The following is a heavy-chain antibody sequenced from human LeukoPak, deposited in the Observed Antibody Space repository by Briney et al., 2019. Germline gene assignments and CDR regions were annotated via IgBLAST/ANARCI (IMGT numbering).Heavy chain of an antibody. CDR3: AKASAVRGYYYYGMDV. D-gene: IGHD3-10*02. V-gene: IGHV3-23*01. CDR2: ISDSGGIT. J-gene: IGHJ6*02. Sequence: GGSLRLSCAASGFTFSSCAMNWVRQAPGKGLEWVSGISDSGGITYYADSVKGRFTISRGNSKNTMYLQMNSLRVEDTAVYYCAKASAVRGYYYYGMDVWGQGTTVTVSS. CDR1: GFTFSSCA.